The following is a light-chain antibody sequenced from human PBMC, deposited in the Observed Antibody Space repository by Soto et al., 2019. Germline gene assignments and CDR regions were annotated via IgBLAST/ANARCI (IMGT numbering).Light chain of an antibody. Sequence: QSVLTQPASVSGSPGQSITISCTGTSSDVVGYNYVSWYQQHPGKAPKLMIYEVSNRPSGVSNRFSGSKSGNTASLTISGLQAEYEADYYCSSYTSSSTLVVFGGGTKVTVL. J-gene: IGLJ2*01. CDR2: EVS. CDR1: SSDVVGYNY. V-gene: IGLV2-14*01. CDR3: SSYTSSSTLVV.